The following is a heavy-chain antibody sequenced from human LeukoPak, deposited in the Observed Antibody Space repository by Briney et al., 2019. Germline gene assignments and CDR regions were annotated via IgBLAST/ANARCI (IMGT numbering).Heavy chain of an antibody. D-gene: IGHD3-3*01. CDR1: GFTFNTYD. CDR2: ISYDGRIK. CDR3: ATEYYDFSTGKYWGGYDY. V-gene: IGHV3-30*04. Sequence: GRSLRLSCAASGFTFNTYDVHWVRQAPGKGLEWVAVISYDGRIKYYADSVKGRFTISRDNSKNTLNLQMNSLGAEDTALYYCATEYYDFSTGKYWGGYDYWGQGTLVIVSS. J-gene: IGHJ4*02.